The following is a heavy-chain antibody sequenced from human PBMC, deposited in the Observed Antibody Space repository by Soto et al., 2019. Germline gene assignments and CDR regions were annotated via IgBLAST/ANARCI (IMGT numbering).Heavy chain of an antibody. D-gene: IGHD3-16*02. J-gene: IGHJ5*02. V-gene: IGHV3-23*01. CDR3: AKDHSSDNTCRRVITNWFDP. CDR1: GFTFSNYA. Sequence: LRLSCAASGFTFSNYAMSWVRQAPGKGPEWVSGISGSGDNKYYAESVEGRFTISRDNSKNMFFLQMNSLRAEDTAVYYCAKDHSSDNTCRRVITNWFDPWGQGTLVTVSS. CDR2: ISGSGDNK.